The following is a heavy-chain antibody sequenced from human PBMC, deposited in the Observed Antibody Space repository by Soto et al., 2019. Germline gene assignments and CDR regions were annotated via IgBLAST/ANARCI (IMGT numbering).Heavy chain of an antibody. Sequence: PSETLSLTCAVSGGSISSGGYSWSWIRQPPGKGLEWIGYIYHSGSTYYNPSLKSRVTISVDRSKNQFSLKLSSVTAADTAVYYCARTDYGGNPAYWGQGTLVTVSS. J-gene: IGHJ4*02. CDR1: GGSISSGGYS. CDR2: IYHSGST. D-gene: IGHD4-17*01. V-gene: IGHV4-30-2*01. CDR3: ARTDYGGNPAY.